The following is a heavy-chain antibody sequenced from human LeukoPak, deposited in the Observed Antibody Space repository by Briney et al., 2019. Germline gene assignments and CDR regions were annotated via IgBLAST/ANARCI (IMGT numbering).Heavy chain of an antibody. CDR1: GGTFSSYA. D-gene: IGHD3-16*02. V-gene: IGHV1-69*06. Sequence: GSSVKVSCKASGGTFSSYAISWVRQGPGQGLEWMGGIIPIFGTANYAQKFQGRVTITADKSTSTAYMELSSLRSEDTALYYWGVCDCYYFWVTYRMIDYWGQGTLVTVSS. CDR2: IIPIFGTA. J-gene: IGHJ4*02. CDR3: GVCDCYYFWVTYRMIDY.